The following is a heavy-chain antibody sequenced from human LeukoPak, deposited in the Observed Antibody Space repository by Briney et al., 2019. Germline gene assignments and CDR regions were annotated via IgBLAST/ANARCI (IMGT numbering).Heavy chain of an antibody. CDR3: TRQRHTPSDD. D-gene: IGHD6-25*01. J-gene: IGHJ4*02. CDR1: GFIFSSYW. V-gene: IGHV3-74*03. Sequence: GGSLRLSCAASGFIFSSYWMHWVRQKPGEGPLWLARINGDGTSTAYAHSVQGRFITSRDNAKNTLYSQMNSLRADGTAVYYCTRQRHTPSDDWGLGTVVTVSS. CDR2: INGDGTST.